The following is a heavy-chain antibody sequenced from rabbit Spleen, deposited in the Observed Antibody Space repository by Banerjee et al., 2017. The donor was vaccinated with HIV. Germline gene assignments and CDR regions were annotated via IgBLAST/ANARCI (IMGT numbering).Heavy chain of an antibody. D-gene: IGHD7-1*01. J-gene: IGHJ6*01. Sequence: QQLVESGGGLVKPGASLTLTCTASGFSFSSGDDMCWVRQAPGKGLEWIACIGTGFGDTFYANWAKGRFTLSKTSSPTVTLQVTSLTASDPATYFCSRETWGATGNYGFWGPGTLVTVS. CDR3: SRETWGATGNYGF. CDR1: GFSFSSGDD. V-gene: IGHV1S40*01. CDR2: IGTGFGDT.